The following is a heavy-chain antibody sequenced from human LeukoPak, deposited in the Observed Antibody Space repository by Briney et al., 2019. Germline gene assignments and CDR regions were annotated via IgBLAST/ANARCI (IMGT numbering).Heavy chain of an antibody. J-gene: IGHJ5*02. CDR2: IIPIFGTA. V-gene: IGHV1-69*06. D-gene: IGHD3-10*01. CDR1: GGTFSSYA. Sequence: ASVKVSCKASGGTFSSYAISWVRQAPGQGLEWMGGIIPIFGTANYAQKFQGRVTITADKSTSTAYMELSSLRSEDTAVYYCARDKTVRGVIPWWFDPWGQGTLVTVSS. CDR3: ARDKTVRGVIPWWFDP.